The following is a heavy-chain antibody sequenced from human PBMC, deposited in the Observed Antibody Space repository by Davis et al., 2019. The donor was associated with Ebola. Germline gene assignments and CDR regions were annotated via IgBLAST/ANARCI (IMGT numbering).Heavy chain of an antibody. D-gene: IGHD5-18*01. CDR1: GYTFAAYY. CDR3: ARGHTYGGWDDRFDP. V-gene: IGHV1-2*06. J-gene: IGHJ5*02. Sequence: ASVKVSCKASGYTFAAYYIHWVRQASGQGFEWVGRINPNFGGTIYAQKFQGRVTITIDTSISTAYMELDRLKSDDTAVYYCARGHTYGGWDDRFDPWGQGTLVTVSS. CDR2: INPNFGGT.